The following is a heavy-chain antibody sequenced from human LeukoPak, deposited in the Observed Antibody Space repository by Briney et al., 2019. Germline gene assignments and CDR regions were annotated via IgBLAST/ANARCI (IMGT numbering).Heavy chain of an antibody. CDR1: GFTFSSYA. D-gene: IGHD1-26*01. CDR3: ARDPYNGAYGNDYYYYMDV. Sequence: GGSLRLSCAASGFTFSSYAMSWVRQAPGKGLEWVSAISGSGGSTYYADSVKGRFTISRDNAKNSLYLQMDSLGPEDTAVYYCARDPYNGAYGNDYYYYMDVWGKGTTV. CDR2: ISGSGGST. V-gene: IGHV3-23*01. J-gene: IGHJ6*03.